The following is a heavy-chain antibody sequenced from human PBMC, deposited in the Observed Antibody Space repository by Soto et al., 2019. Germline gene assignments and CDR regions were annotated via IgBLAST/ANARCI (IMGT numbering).Heavy chain of an antibody. V-gene: IGHV3-74*03. CDR3: ARALRSSGYYDFDY. D-gene: IGHD3-22*01. CDR1: GFTFSSHW. Sequence: GGSLRLSCAASGFTFSSHWMHWVRQAPGKGLEWVSRINSDESSTTSADSVKGRFTISRDNAKNTLYLQMSSLRAEDTAAYYCARALRSSGYYDFDYWGQGTLVTVSS. J-gene: IGHJ4*02. CDR2: INSDESST.